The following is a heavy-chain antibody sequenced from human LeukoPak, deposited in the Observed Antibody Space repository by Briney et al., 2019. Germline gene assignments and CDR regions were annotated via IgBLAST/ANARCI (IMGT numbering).Heavy chain of an antibody. D-gene: IGHD2-2*01. V-gene: IGHV3-73*01. J-gene: IGHJ6*02. Sequence: PGGSLRLSCAASGFTFSGSAMHWVRQASGKGLEWVGRIRSKANSYATAYAASVKGRFNISRDDSKNTEYLQMNSLKTEDTAVYYCTSLPNIYYSSTSCYDDYYYGMDVWGQGTTVTVSS. CDR1: GFTFSGSA. CDR3: TSLPNIYYSSTSCYDDYYYGMDV. CDR2: IRSKANSYAT.